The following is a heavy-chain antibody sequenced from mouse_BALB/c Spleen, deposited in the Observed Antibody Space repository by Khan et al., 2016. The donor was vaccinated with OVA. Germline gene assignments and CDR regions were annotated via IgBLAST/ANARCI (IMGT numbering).Heavy chain of an antibody. CDR2: IYPGTDNT. Sequence: QVQLKESGAELVRPGASVKLSCKTSGYIFTSYCIHWVKQRSGQGLEWIARIYPGTDNTYYNERLKDKATLTADKSSSTAYMQLSSLKSEDSAVYFCAREEALYYFDYWGQGTTLTVSS. D-gene: IGHD3-2*02. J-gene: IGHJ2*01. CDR1: GYIFTSYC. V-gene: IGHV1-76*01. CDR3: AREEALYYFDY.